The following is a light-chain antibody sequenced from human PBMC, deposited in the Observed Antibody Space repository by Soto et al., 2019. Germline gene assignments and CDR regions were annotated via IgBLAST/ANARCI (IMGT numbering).Light chain of an antibody. CDR2: KAY. Sequence: DIQMTQSPSTLSASVGDRVTITCRASQSISSWLAWYQQKPGKAPKLMIYKAYSLESGVPSRFNGSGSGTEFTLTISSLQRDDFATYYCQQYKSYRWTFGQGTKVEIK. CDR1: QSISSW. V-gene: IGKV1-5*03. CDR3: QQYKSYRWT. J-gene: IGKJ1*01.